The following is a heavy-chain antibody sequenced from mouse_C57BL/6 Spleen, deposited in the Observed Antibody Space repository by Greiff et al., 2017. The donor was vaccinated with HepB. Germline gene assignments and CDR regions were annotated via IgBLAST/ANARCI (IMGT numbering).Heavy chain of an antibody. V-gene: IGHV1-22*01. CDR3: ARGTLYDYDSLHWYFDV. J-gene: IGHJ1*03. CDR1: GYTFTDYN. Sequence: VQLQQSGPELVKPGASVKMSCKASGYTFTDYNMHWVKQSHGKSLEWIGYINPNNGGTSYNQKFKGKATLTVNKSSSTAYMELRSLTSEYSAVYYCARGTLYDYDSLHWYFDVWGTGTTVTVSS. CDR2: INPNNGGT. D-gene: IGHD2-4*01.